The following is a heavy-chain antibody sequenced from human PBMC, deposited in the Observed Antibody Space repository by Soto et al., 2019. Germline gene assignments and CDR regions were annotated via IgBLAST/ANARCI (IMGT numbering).Heavy chain of an antibody. J-gene: IGHJ4*02. CDR2: ISGSGGST. CDR3: AKRANGTYFDY. D-gene: IGHD1-1*01. CDR1: GFTFSSYA. V-gene: IGHV3-23*01. Sequence: EVQLLESGGGLVQPGGSLRLSCAASGFTFSSYAMNWVRLAPGKGLEWVSVISGSGGSTYYADSVKGRFTISRDNSKNPLYLQMNSLRAEDTAVYYCAKRANGTYFDYWGQGTLVTVSS.